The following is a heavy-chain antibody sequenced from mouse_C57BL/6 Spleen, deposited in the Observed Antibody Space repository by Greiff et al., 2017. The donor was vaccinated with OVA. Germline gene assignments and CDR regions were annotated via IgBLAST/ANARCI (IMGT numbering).Heavy chain of an antibody. J-gene: IGHJ4*01. V-gene: IGHV1-76*01. CDR1: GYTFTDYY. Sequence: QVQLKESGAELVRPGASVKLSCKASGYTFTDYYINWVKQRPGQGLEWIARIYPGSGNTYYNEKFKGKATLTAEKSSSTAYMQLSSLTSEDSAVYFCARGVYAMDYWGQGTSVTVSS. CDR2: IYPGSGNT. CDR3: ARGVYAMDY.